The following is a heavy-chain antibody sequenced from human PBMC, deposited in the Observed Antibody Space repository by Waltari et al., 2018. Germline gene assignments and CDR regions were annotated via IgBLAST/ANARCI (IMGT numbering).Heavy chain of an antibody. J-gene: IGHJ4*02. V-gene: IGHV3-23*01. Sequence: EVQLLESGGGLVQPGGSLRLSCAASGFTFSSYAMSWVRQAPGKGLAWVSALSGSGGGTYYAESVKGRFNISRDKSKNTLYLQMNSLGAEDTAVYYCAKDLTYSGSYSAFDYWGQGTLVTVSS. CDR3: AKDLTYSGSYSAFDY. D-gene: IGHD1-26*01. CDR1: GFTFSSYA. CDR2: LSGSGGGT.